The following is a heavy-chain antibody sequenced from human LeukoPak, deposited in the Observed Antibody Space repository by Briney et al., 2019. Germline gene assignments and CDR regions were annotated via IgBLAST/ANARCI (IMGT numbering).Heavy chain of an antibody. Sequence: PGGSLRLSCAASGFTFSSYWMSWVRQAPGKGLEWVSSISSSSSYIYYADSVKGRFTISRDNAKNSLYLQMNSLRAEDTAVYYCARYLRGVMNYWGQGTLVTVSS. CDR2: ISSSSSYI. D-gene: IGHD3-10*01. CDR1: GFTFSSYW. V-gene: IGHV3-21*01. CDR3: ARYLRGVMNY. J-gene: IGHJ4*02.